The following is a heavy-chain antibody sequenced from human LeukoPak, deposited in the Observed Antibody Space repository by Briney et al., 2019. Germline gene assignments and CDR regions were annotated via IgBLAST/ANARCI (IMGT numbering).Heavy chain of an antibody. V-gene: IGHV4-4*07. Sequence: SETLSLTCTVSGGSTSSYYWSWIRQPAGKGLEWIGRIYTSGSTNYNPSLESRVTMSVDTSKNQFSLKLSSVTAADTAVYYCARVGAYYGSGSHPDYYGMDVWGQGTTVTVSS. CDR2: IYTSGST. D-gene: IGHD3-10*01. J-gene: IGHJ6*02. CDR1: GGSTSSYY. CDR3: ARVGAYYGSGSHPDYYGMDV.